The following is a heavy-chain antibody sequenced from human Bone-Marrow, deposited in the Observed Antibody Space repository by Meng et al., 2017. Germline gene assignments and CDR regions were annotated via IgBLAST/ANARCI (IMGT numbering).Heavy chain of an antibody. CDR1: GGSISSSSYY. CDR2: IYYSGST. Sequence: SETLSLTCTVSGGSISSSSYYWGWIRQPPGKGLEWIGSIYYSGSTYYNPSLKSRVTISVDTSKNQFSLKLSSVTAADTAVYYCARIKRQIDASYIWGHGTMVTVSS. D-gene: IGHD3-16*01. J-gene: IGHJ3*02. CDR3: ARIKRQIDASYI. V-gene: IGHV4-39*07.